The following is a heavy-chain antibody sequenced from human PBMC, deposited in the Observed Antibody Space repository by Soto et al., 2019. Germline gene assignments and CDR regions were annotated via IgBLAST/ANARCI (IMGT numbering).Heavy chain of an antibody. V-gene: IGHV3-66*01. CDR3: ARARLDYGDYVDY. Sequence: GGSLRLSCAASGFTVSSNYMSWVRQAPGKGLEWVSVIYSGGSTYYADSVKGRFTISRDNSKNTLYLQMNSLRAEDTAVYYCARARLDYGDYVDYWGQGTLVTVSS. D-gene: IGHD4-17*01. J-gene: IGHJ4*02. CDR1: GFTVSSNY. CDR2: IYSGGST.